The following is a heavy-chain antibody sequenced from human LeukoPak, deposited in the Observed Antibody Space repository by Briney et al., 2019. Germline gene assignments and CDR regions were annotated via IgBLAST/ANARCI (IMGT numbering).Heavy chain of an antibody. Sequence: GESLKISCKGSGYSFTSYWIGWVRQMPGKGLEWMGIIFPGDSDTRYSPSFQGPVTISADKSISTAYLQWSSLKASDTAMYYCARADYDILTGYYKQGNWFDPWGQGTLVTVSS. J-gene: IGHJ5*02. D-gene: IGHD3-9*01. V-gene: IGHV5-51*01. CDR2: IFPGDSDT. CDR3: ARADYDILTGYYKQGNWFDP. CDR1: GYSFTSYW.